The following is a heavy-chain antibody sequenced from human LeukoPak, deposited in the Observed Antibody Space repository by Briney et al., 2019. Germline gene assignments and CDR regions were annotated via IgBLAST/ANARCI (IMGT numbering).Heavy chain of an antibody. CDR3: ASVHCSSTSCYVSDAFDI. J-gene: IGHJ3*02. CDR1: GGSFSGYY. Sequence: PSETLSLTCAVYGGSFSGYYWSWIRQPPGKGLDWIGEINHSGSTNYNPSLKSRVTISVDTSKNQFSPKLSSVTAADTAVYYCASVHCSSTSCYVSDAFDIWGQGTMVTVSS. D-gene: IGHD2-2*01. V-gene: IGHV4-34*01. CDR2: INHSGST.